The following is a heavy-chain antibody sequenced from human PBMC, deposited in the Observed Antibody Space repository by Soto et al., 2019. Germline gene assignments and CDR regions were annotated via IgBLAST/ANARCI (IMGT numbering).Heavy chain of an antibody. J-gene: IGHJ5*02. D-gene: IGHD2-21*02. CDR2: ISYSGSA. CDR3: AREIVTAGGNNYFDP. V-gene: IGHV4-31*03. CDR1: GASIGSGGYC. Sequence: PSETLSLTCTVSGASIGSGGYCWTWIRQHPGKGLEWIGYISYSGSAHYNPSLKTRLTISLDTSKNQFSLKLTSVTAADTAVYFCAREIVTAGGNNYFDPWGPGTLVTVSS.